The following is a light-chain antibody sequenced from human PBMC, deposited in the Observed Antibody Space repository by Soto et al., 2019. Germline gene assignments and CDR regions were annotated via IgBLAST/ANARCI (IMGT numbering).Light chain of an antibody. CDR3: QQLNSYPLT. Sequence: DIQLTQSPSFLSASVGDRVTITCRASQDITSYLAWYQQKPGKAPNLLISVASTFQSGVPSRFSGSGSGTEFTLTISSLQPEDFATYYCQQLNSYPLTFGGGTKVDIK. J-gene: IGKJ4*01. V-gene: IGKV1-9*01. CDR2: VAS. CDR1: QDITSY.